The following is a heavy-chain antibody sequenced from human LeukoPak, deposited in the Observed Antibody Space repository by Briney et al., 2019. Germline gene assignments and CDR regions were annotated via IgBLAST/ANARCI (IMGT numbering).Heavy chain of an antibody. V-gene: IGHV4-34*01. J-gene: IGHJ5*02. D-gene: IGHD3-10*01. CDR1: GGSFSGYY. CDR3: ARYTLYGSGKNWFDP. CDR2: INHSGST. Sequence: SETLSLTCAVYGGSFSGYYWSWIRQPPGKGLEWIGEINHSGSTNYNPSLKSRVTISVDTPKNQFSLKLSSVTATDTAVYYCARYTLYGSGKNWFDPWGQGTLVTVSS.